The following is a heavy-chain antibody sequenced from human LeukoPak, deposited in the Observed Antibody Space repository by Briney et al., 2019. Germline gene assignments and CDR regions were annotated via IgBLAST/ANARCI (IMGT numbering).Heavy chain of an antibody. V-gene: IGHV4-4*07. CDR2: IYSTGST. J-gene: IGHJ4*02. CDR1: GGSISSYY. D-gene: IGHD6-13*01. CDR3: ARQIASAGTAGFDF. Sequence: PSETLSLTCTVSGGSISSYYWSWIRQPAGKGLEWIGRIYSTGSTSYNPSLKSRVTMSVDTSKNQFSLRLRSVTAADTAVYYCARQIASAGTAGFDFWGQGALVTVSS.